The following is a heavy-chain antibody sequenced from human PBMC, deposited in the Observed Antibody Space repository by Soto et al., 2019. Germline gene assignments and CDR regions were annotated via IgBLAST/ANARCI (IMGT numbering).Heavy chain of an antibody. J-gene: IGHJ6*02. CDR2: ISYDGSNK. Sequence: PGGSLRLSCAASGFTFSSYAMHWVRQAPGKGPEWVAVISYDGSNKYYADSVKGRFTISRDNSKNTLYLQMNSLRAEDTAVYYCARDSYLAARGYYYYYGMDVWGQGTTVTVSS. CDR1: GFTFSSYA. CDR3: ARDSYLAARGYYYYYGMDV. D-gene: IGHD6-6*01. V-gene: IGHV3-30-3*01.